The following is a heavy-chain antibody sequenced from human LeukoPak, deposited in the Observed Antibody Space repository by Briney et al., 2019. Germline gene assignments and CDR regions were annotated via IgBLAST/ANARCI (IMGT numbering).Heavy chain of an antibody. CDR1: GGSVSSGSYY. J-gene: IGHJ6*02. CDR3: ARDYCSSTSCYDSYYYGMDV. D-gene: IGHD2-2*01. Sequence: SETLSLTCTVSGGSVSSGSYYWSWIRQPPGKGLEWIGYIYYSGSTNYNPSLKSRVTISVDTSKNQFSLKLSSVTAADTAVYYCARDYCSSTSCYDSYYYGMDVWGQGTTVTVSS. CDR2: IYYSGST. V-gene: IGHV4-61*01.